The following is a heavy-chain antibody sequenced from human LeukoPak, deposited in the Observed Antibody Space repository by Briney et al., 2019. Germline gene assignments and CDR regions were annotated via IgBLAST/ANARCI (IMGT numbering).Heavy chain of an antibody. D-gene: IGHD6-13*01. CDR2: IYYSGST. V-gene: IGHV4-31*03. CDR1: GGSISSGGYY. Sequence: SETLSLTCTVSGGSISSGGYYWSWIRQHPGKGLEWIGYIYYSGSTYYNPSLKSRVTISVDTSKNQFSLKLSSVTAADTAVYYCASRAVYSSSPMGVYWGQGTLVTVSS. J-gene: IGHJ4*02. CDR3: ASRAVYSSSPMGVY.